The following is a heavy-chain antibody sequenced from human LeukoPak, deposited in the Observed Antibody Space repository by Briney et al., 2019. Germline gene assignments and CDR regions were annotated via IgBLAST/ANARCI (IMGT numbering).Heavy chain of an antibody. D-gene: IGHD2-2*02. V-gene: IGHV1-2*02. J-gene: IGHJ4*02. CDR2: INPNSGGT. CDR3: ARLVVPAAIPVDDY. Sequence: ASVKVSCKASGYTFTGYYMHWVRQAPGQGLEWMGWINPNSGGTNYAQKFQGRVTMTSDTSISTAYMELSRLRSDDTAVYYCARLVVPAAIPVDDYWGQGTLVTVSS. CDR1: GYTFTGYY.